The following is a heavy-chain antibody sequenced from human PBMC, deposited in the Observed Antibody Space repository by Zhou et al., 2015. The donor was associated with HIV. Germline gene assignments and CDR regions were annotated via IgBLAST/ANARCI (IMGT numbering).Heavy chain of an antibody. CDR3: ARDGVAAAGTWDAFDI. CDR1: GGTFSSYA. V-gene: IGHV1-69*12. J-gene: IGHJ3*02. D-gene: IGHD6-13*01. Sequence: QVQLVQSGAEVKKPGSSVKVSCKASGGTFSSYAISWVRQAPGQGLEWMGGIIPIFGTANYAQKFQGRVTITADESTSTAYMELSSLRSEDTAVYYCARDGVAAAGTWDAFDIWGQGTMVTVSS. CDR2: IIPIFGTA.